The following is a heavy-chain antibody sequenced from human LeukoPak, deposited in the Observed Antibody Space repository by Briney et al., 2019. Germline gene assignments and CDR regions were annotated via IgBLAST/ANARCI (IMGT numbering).Heavy chain of an antibody. J-gene: IGHJ2*01. CDR3: ARGAGDYGDYLAYWYFDL. CDR2: IIPIFGTA. V-gene: IGHV1-69*06. Sequence: GSSVKVSCKASGGTFSSYAISWVRQAPGQGLEWMGGIIPIFGTANYAQKFQGRVTITADKSTSTAYMELSSLRSGDTAVYYCARGAGDYGDYLAYWYFDLWGRGTLVTVSS. D-gene: IGHD4-17*01. CDR1: GGTFSSYA.